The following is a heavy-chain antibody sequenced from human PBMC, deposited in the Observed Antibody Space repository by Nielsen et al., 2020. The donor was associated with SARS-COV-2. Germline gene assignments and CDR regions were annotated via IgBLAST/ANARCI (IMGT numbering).Heavy chain of an antibody. Sequence: GESLKISCAASGFAFSRYVMHWVRQAPGKGLEWVALISYDGSHDYYTDSVKGRFTISRDNSKNTLYLQMKSLKTEDTAAYYCANIGDYVGYWGQGTLVTVSS. D-gene: IGHD2/OR15-2a*01. V-gene: IGHV3-30*04. CDR2: ISYDGSHD. CDR3: ANIGDYVGY. J-gene: IGHJ4*02. CDR1: GFAFSRYV.